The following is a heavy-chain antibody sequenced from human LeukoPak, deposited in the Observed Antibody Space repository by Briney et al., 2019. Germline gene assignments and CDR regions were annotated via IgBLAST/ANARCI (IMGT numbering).Heavy chain of an antibody. D-gene: IGHD3-22*01. CDR3: ACLTTADAFDI. J-gene: IGHJ3*02. CDR1: GGSFSGYY. CDR2: IYDSGST. V-gene: IGHV4-59*01. Sequence: SETLSLTCAVYGGSFSGYYWSWIRQPRGKGLEWIGYIYDSGSTNYNPSLKSRVTISVDTSKNQFSLKLSSVTAADTAVYYCACLTTADAFDIWGQGTMVTVSS.